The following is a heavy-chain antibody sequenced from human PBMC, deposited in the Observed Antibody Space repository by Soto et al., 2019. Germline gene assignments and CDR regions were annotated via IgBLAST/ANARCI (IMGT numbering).Heavy chain of an antibody. CDR2: IYYTGTT. CDR3: ARRGDYYQAFDY. J-gene: IGHJ4*02. D-gene: IGHD3-22*01. CDR1: GGSISSYY. Sequence: SETLSLTCTVSGGSISSYYWSWFRQPPGKGLEWIGYIYYTGTTNYYPSLKSRATISVDTSRNQFSLNLSSVTAADTAVYYCARRGDYYQAFDYRGQGTLVTISS. V-gene: IGHV4-59*08.